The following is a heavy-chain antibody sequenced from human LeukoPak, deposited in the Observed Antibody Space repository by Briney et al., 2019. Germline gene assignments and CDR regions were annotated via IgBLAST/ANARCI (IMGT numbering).Heavy chain of an antibody. CDR2: IDYSGSA. Sequence: SETLSLTCTVSGGSIGSYYWSWIRQPPAKGLEWIGYIDYSGSANYSPSLKNRVTISLDTSKKQFSLKLTSATAADAALYYCARGRMSMATINGFDYWGQGTLVTVSS. D-gene: IGHD5-24*01. CDR1: GGSIGSYY. V-gene: IGHV4-59*01. CDR3: ARGRMSMATINGFDY. J-gene: IGHJ4*02.